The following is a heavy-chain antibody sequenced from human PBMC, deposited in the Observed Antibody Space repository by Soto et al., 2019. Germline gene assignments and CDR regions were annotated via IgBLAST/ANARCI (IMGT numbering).Heavy chain of an antibody. CDR3: ARAQGNDYYYYGMDV. D-gene: IGHD1-1*01. J-gene: IGHJ6*02. CDR1: GFTFSDYY. V-gene: IGHV3-11*01. CDR2: ISSSGSTI. Sequence: PGGSLRLSCAASGFTFSDYYMSWIRQAPGKGLEWVSYISSSGSTIYYADSVKGRFTISRDNTKNSLYLQMNSLRAEDTAVYYCARAQGNDYYYYGMDVRGQGTTATVSS.